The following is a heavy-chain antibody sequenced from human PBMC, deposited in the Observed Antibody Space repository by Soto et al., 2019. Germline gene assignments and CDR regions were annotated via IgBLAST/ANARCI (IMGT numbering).Heavy chain of an antibody. CDR1: GYTFTSYA. CDR2: INAGNGNT. D-gene: IGHD3-22*01. Sequence: ASVKVSSKATGYTFTSYAMHWVRQAPGQRLEWMGWINAGNGNTKYSQKFQGRVTITRDTSASTAYMELSSLRSEDTAVYYCARWDYYDSSGHDPWGQGTLVTSPQ. V-gene: IGHV1-3*01. CDR3: ARWDYYDSSGHDP. J-gene: IGHJ5*02.